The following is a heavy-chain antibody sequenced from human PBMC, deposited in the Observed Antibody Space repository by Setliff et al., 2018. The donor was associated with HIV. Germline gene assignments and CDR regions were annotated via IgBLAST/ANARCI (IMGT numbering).Heavy chain of an antibody. Sequence: GSLRLSCATSGFIFKTYDIHWVRQAPGKGLEWVTFIRFNGNDKYYADSVKGRFTISRDNSKNTLYLQMNSLRPEDTAVYYCAKNVYRSPWSPLDYWGQGTLVTVSS. D-gene: IGHD6-19*01. CDR1: GFIFKTYD. CDR2: IRFNGNDK. V-gene: IGHV3-30*02. CDR3: AKNVYRSPWSPLDY. J-gene: IGHJ4*02.